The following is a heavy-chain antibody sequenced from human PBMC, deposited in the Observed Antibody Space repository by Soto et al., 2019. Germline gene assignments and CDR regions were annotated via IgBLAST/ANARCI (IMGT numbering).Heavy chain of an antibody. V-gene: IGHV3-30-3*01. CDR2: ISYDGTYQ. CDR1: GFTFSSYA. CDR3: AKDLSGFGCADY. Sequence: QVQLVESGGGVVQPGRSLRLSCAASGFTFSSYAMHWVRQAPGKGLEWVAVISYDGTYQYYADSVKGRFTISRDNSKNTLYLQMNSLRAEDTAVYYCAKDLSGFGCADYWGQGILVTVSS. D-gene: IGHD3-22*01. J-gene: IGHJ4*02.